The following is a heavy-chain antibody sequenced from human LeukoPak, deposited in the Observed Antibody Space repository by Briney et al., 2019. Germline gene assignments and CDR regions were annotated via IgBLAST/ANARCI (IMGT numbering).Heavy chain of an antibody. J-gene: IGHJ4*02. CDR3: ARRGPSSEYFDH. Sequence: GESLKISCTGSRYTVTNRWIGWVRQTPGKGLEWRGIIYPGDSDTRYNPSFQGLVTISADKSIGTAYLQWSSLEASDTGIYYCARRGPSSEYFDHWGQGTLVTVSS. D-gene: IGHD3-16*01. CDR1: RYTVTNRW. CDR2: IYPGDSDT. V-gene: IGHV5-51*01.